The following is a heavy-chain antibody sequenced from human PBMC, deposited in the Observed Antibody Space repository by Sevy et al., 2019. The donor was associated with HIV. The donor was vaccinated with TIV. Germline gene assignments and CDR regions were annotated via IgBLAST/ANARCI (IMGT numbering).Heavy chain of an antibody. V-gene: IGHV3-30*02. J-gene: IGHJ4*02. Sequence: GSLRLSCAASGFSFSSYGMHWVRQAPGKGLGGMLYIKYDGSNKEYGGSVKGRFTISRENSKNTLYLQMNSLRVEDTAVFYCVKEGGGEGGDHWGQGTLVTVSS. D-gene: IGHD2-21*01. CDR1: GFSFSSYG. CDR3: VKEGGGEGGDH. CDR2: IKYDGSNK.